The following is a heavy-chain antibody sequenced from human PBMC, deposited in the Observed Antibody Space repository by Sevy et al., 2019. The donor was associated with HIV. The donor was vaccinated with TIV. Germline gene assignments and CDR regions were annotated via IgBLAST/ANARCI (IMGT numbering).Heavy chain of an antibody. J-gene: IGHJ4*02. CDR3: ASKGGFWSGYQYFDS. CDR2: IKSQSDGGTI. D-gene: IGHD3-3*01. CDR1: GFTFSNAW. Sequence: GGCLRLSCTASGFTFSNAWMNWVRQAPGKGLEGVGRIKSQSDGGTIEYAAPVKGRITISRDDSKNTLFLQMNSLRSVDTAVYYCASKGGFWSGYQYFDSWGQGTLVTVSS. V-gene: IGHV3-15*07.